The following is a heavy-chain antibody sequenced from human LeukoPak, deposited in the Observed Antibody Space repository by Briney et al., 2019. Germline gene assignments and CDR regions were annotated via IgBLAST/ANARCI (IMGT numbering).Heavy chain of an antibody. D-gene: IGHD3-22*01. CDR1: GGTFTSYA. CDR3: ARGGGDYYDSSGYYRFDY. J-gene: IGHJ4*02. Sequence: SVKVSCKASGGTFTSYAIIWVRQAPGQGLEWMGGIIPIFGTANYAQKFQGRVTIAADESTSTAYMELSSLRSEDTAVYYCARGGGDYYDSSGYYRFDYWGQGTLVTVSS. V-gene: IGHV1-69*01. CDR2: IIPIFGTA.